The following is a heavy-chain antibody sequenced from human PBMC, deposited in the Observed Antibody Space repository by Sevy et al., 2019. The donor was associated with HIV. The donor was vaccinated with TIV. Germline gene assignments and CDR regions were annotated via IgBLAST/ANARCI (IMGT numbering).Heavy chain of an antibody. J-gene: IGHJ4*02. CDR2: VRSKGDGGTT. CDR3: TTEGAD. V-gene: IGHV3-15*01. CDR1: GFTISDAW. Sequence: LSLTCAASGFTISDAWLSWVRQAPGKGLEWVGRVRSKGDGGTTDYAAPVKGRFTIARDDSKNVLYVQMNSLKIEDTGVYYCTTEGADWGQGTRVTVSS.